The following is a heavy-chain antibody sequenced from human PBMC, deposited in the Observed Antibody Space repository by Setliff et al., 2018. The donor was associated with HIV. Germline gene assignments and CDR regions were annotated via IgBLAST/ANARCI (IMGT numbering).Heavy chain of an antibody. Sequence: PSETLSLTCPVSGNSTTSSDYYWGWVRQPPGKGLEWIGSIYYSGTTYHNPSLKSRVTISVHTSKNLLSLSLVSVTATDTAIYYCARRSGGYDLFFDSWGQGMLVTVSS. D-gene: IGHD5-12*01. J-gene: IGHJ5*02. V-gene: IGHV4-39*01. CDR2: IYYSGTT. CDR3: ARRSGGYDLFFDS. CDR1: GNSTTSSDYY.